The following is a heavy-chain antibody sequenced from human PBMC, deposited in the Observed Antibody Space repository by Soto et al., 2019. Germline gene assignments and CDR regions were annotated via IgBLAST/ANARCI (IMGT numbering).Heavy chain of an antibody. CDR1: GGTFSSYA. J-gene: IGHJ4*02. D-gene: IGHD2-15*01. Sequence: SVKVSCKASGGTFSSYAISWVRQAPGQGLEWMGRIIPILGIANYAQKFQGRVTITADKSTSTAYMELSSLRSEDTAVYYCATHTVVTRLDYWGQGTLVTVSS. CDR2: IIPILGIA. V-gene: IGHV1-69*04. CDR3: ATHTVVTRLDY.